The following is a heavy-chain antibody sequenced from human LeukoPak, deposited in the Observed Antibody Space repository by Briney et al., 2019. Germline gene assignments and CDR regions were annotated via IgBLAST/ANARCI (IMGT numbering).Heavy chain of an antibody. Sequence: SETLSLTCTVSGGSISSSSYYWGWIRQPPGKGLEWIGSIYYSGSTNYNPSLKSRVTISVDTSKNQFSLKLSSVTAADTAVYYCARLRWIQLWPYYFDYWGQGTLVTVSS. CDR3: ARLRWIQLWPYYFDY. J-gene: IGHJ4*02. V-gene: IGHV4-39*07. D-gene: IGHD5-18*01. CDR2: IYYSGST. CDR1: GGSISSSSYY.